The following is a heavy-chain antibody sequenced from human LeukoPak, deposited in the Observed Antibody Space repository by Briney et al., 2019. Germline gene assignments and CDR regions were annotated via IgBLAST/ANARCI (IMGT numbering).Heavy chain of an antibody. J-gene: IGHJ4*02. CDR1: GFTFDDYA. CDR3: AKAQQLWCHFDY. D-gene: IGHD5-18*01. CDR2: ISWNSGSI. V-gene: IGHV3-9*01. Sequence: LAGGSLRLSCAASGFTFDDYAMHWVRQAPGKGLEWVSGISWNSGSIDYADSVKGRFTISRDNAKNSLYLQMNSLTAEDTAVYYCAKAQQLWCHFDYWGQGTLVTVSS.